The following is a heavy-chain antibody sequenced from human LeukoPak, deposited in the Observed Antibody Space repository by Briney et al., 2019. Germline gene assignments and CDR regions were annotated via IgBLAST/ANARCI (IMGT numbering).Heavy chain of an antibody. Sequence: PGGSLRLSCAASGFTFSSYWMNWVRQAPGKGLEWVANIKLDGSDKYYVDSVKGRFTISRDNAKNSLYLQMNSLRAEDTAVYYCAREGYCSGGSCLAPAFDIWGQGTMVTVSS. J-gene: IGHJ3*02. CDR2: IKLDGSDK. CDR1: GFTFSSYW. CDR3: AREGYCSGGSCLAPAFDI. V-gene: IGHV3-7*01. D-gene: IGHD2-15*01.